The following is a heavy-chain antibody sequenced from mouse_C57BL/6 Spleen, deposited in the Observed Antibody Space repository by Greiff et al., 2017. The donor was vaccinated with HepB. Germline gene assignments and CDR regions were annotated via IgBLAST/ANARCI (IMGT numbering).Heavy chain of an antibody. CDR3: ARYPRYAMDY. J-gene: IGHJ4*01. V-gene: IGHV7-3*01. Sequence: EVKVVESGGGLVQPGGSLSLSCAASGFTFTDYYMSWVRQPPGKALEWLGFIRNKANGYTTEYSATVKGRFTISRDNSQSILYLQMHALRAEDSATYYCARYPRYAMDYWGQGTSVTVSS. CDR2: IRNKANGYTT. CDR1: GFTFTDYY.